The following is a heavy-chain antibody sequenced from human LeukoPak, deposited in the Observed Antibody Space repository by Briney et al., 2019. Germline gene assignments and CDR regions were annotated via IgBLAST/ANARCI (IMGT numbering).Heavy chain of an antibody. CDR3: ARVEEAYYYDSSGYQFQH. V-gene: IGHV5-51*01. D-gene: IGHD3-22*01. Sequence: PGESLKISCKGSGYSFTSYWIGWVRQMPGKGLEWVGIIYPGDSDTRYSPSFQGQVTISADKSISTAYLQWSSLKASDTAMYYCARVEEAYYYDSSGYQFQHWGQGTLVTVSS. CDR1: GYSFTSYW. CDR2: IYPGDSDT. J-gene: IGHJ1*01.